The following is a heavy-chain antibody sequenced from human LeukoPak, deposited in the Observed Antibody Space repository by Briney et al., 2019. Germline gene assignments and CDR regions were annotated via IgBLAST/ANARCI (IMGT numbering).Heavy chain of an antibody. CDR3: ARGPPNWGYDY. CDR1: GFTFTGHY. CDR2: SNPNSGDT. V-gene: IGHV1-8*02. J-gene: IGHJ4*02. D-gene: IGHD7-27*01. Sequence: ASVKVSCKASGFTFTGHYIHWVRQAPGQGLEWMGRSNPNSGDTGYAQKFQDRVTMTRNTSISTAYMELSSLRSDDTAVYYCARGPPNWGYDYWGPGTLVTVSS.